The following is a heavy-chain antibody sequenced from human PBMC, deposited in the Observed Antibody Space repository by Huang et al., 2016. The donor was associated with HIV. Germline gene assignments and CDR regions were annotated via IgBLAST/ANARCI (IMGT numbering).Heavy chain of an antibody. J-gene: IGHJ4*02. V-gene: IGHV4-39*01. Sequence: QLQLQESGPGLVKPSETLSLTCTVSGGSISSGSCYWGSIRQPPGKGLEWVGSIYYSGSTYYNPSLKSRVTISVDTSKNQFSLKLSSVTAADTAVYYCARQKIATVTNPFDYWGQGTLVAVSS. CDR2: IYYSGST. D-gene: IGHD4-17*01. CDR1: GGSISSGSCY. CDR3: ARQKIATVTNPFDY.